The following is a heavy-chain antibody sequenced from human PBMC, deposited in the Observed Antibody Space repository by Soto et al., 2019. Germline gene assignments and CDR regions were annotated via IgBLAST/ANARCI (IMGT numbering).Heavy chain of an antibody. D-gene: IGHD3-10*01. V-gene: IGHV3-49*03. CDR2: IRSKAYGGTT. CDR1: GFTFGDYA. CDR3: TRDTKPDVLLWFGELLFDY. J-gene: IGHJ4*02. Sequence: GGSLRLSCTASGFTFGDYAMSWFRQAPGKGLEWVGFIRSKAYGGTTEYAASVKGRFTISRDDSKSIAYLQMNSLKTEDTAVYYCTRDTKPDVLLWFGELLFDYWGQGTLVTVSS.